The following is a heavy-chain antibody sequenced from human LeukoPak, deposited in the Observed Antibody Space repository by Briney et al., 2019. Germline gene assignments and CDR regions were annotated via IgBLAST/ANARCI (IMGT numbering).Heavy chain of an antibody. CDR3: ARADDYGDYLRY. V-gene: IGHV1-2*02. CDR1: GYTFTGYY. CDR2: INPNSGGT. D-gene: IGHD4-17*01. J-gene: IGHJ4*02. Sequence: ASVKVSCKASGYTFTGYYMHWVRQAPGQGLEWMGWINPNSGGTNYAQKFQGRVTMTRDTSISTAYMELSRLRSDDTAVYYCARADDYGDYLRYWGQGTLVTVSS.